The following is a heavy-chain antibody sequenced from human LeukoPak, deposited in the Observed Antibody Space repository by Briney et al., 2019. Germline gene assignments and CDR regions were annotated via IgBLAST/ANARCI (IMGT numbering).Heavy chain of an antibody. CDR1: GFTFSSYA. CDR2: ISGSGGST. D-gene: IGHD4-11*01. J-gene: IGHJ4*02. V-gene: IGHV3-23*01. Sequence: PGGSLRLSCAASGFTFSSYAMSWVHQAPGKGLEWVSAISGSGGSTYYADSVKGRFTISRDHSKNTLYLQMNSLRAEDTAVYYCAKDDGSDYSNYGYFDYWGQGTLVTVSS. CDR3: AKDDGSDYSNYGYFDY.